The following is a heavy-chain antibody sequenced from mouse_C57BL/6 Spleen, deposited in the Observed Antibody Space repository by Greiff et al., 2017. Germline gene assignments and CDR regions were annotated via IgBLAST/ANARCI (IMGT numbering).Heavy chain of an antibody. J-gene: IGHJ2*01. CDR3: VGYGNFLFDY. V-gene: IGHV1-39*01. D-gene: IGHD2-10*02. Sequence: EVQLQQSGPELVKPGASVKISCKASGYSFPDYNMNWVKQSNGKSLEWIGVISPNYGTTSYNQKFKGKATLTVDQSSSTAYMQLNSLTSEHSAVYYCVGYGNFLFDYWGQGTTLTVSS. CDR2: ISPNYGTT. CDR1: GYSFPDYN.